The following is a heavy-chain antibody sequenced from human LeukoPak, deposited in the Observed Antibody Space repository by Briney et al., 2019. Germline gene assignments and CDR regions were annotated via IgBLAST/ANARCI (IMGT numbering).Heavy chain of an antibody. CDR3: AREGRGQWLPSGNY. CDR1: GGSISSYY. D-gene: IGHD6-19*01. Sequence: SETLSLTCTVSGGSISSYYWSWIRQPPGKGLGWIGYIYYSGSTNYNPSLKSRVTISVDTSKNQFSLQLTSVTAADTAVYYCAREGRGQWLPSGNYWGQGTLVTVSS. V-gene: IGHV4-59*12. CDR2: IYYSGST. J-gene: IGHJ4*02.